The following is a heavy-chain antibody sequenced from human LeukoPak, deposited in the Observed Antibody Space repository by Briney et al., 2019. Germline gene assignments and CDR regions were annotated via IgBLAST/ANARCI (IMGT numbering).Heavy chain of an antibody. CDR1: GFTFSSHA. CDR3: AREHCSGGSCYSPLWFDP. D-gene: IGHD2-15*01. V-gene: IGHV3-23*01. CDR2: ISTSGGSI. J-gene: IGHJ5*02. Sequence: GGSLRLSCAASGFTFSSHAMNWVRQAPGKGLEWVSSISTSGGSIYYADSVKGRFTISRDNAKNSLYLQMNSLRAEDTAVYYCAREHCSGGSCYSPLWFDPWGQGTLVTVSS.